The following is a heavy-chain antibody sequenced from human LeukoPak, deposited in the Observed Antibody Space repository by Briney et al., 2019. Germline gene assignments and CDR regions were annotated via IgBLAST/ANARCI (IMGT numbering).Heavy chain of an antibody. CDR3: ARGVRRRPDAFDI. D-gene: IGHD6-25*01. Sequence: GGSLRLSCAASGFTVSSNYMSWVRQAPGKGLEWVSVIYSGGSTYYADSVKGRFTISRDNSKNTLYLQMNSLRAEDTAVYYCARGVRRRPDAFDIRGQGTMVTVSS. V-gene: IGHV3-66*01. J-gene: IGHJ3*02. CDR1: GFTVSSNY. CDR2: IYSGGST.